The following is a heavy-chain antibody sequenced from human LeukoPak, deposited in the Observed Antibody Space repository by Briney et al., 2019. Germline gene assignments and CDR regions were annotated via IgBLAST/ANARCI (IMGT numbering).Heavy chain of an antibody. CDR3: ARDLFAAAGIFDY. CDR1: GYTFTGYY. J-gene: IGHJ4*02. V-gene: IGHV1-2*02. Sequence: APVKVSCKASGYTFTGYYMHWVRQAPGQGLEWMGWINPNSGGTNYAQKFQGRVTMTRDTSISTAYMELSRLRSDDTAVYYRARDLFAAAGIFDYWGQGTLVTVSS. CDR2: INPNSGGT. D-gene: IGHD6-13*01.